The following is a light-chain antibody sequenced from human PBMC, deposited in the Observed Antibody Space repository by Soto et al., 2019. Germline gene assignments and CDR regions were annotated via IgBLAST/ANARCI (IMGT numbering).Light chain of an antibody. CDR1: QNTRDW. Sequence: DTQMTQSPSYVSASVGDRLTITCRASQNTRDWVAWYQQKPGQAPKLLIYDVSKLFPEVPSRFSGSGSGRDFTLTITGLQPDDFATYFCQNYESYRWTFGQGTKVDIK. V-gene: IGKV1-5*01. J-gene: IGKJ1*01. CDR3: QNYESYRWT. CDR2: DVS.